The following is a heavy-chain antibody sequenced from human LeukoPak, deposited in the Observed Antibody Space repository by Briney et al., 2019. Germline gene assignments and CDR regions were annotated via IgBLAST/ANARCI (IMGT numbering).Heavy chain of an antibody. CDR1: GFTFSSYA. D-gene: IGHD2-15*01. Sequence: GSLRLSCAASGFTFSSYAMSWVRQAPGKGLEWVSAISGSGGSTYYADSVKGRFTISRDNSKNTLYLQMNSLRAEDTAVYYCAKDRLRWLPSGGGYYFDYWGQGTLVTVSS. CDR3: AKDRLRWLPSGGGYYFDY. V-gene: IGHV3-23*01. CDR2: ISGSGGST. J-gene: IGHJ4*02.